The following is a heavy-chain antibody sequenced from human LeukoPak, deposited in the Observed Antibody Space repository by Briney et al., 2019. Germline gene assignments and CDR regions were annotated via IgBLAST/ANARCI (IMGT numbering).Heavy chain of an antibody. Sequence: SGESLRISCKTSGYSFSSYWISWVRQMPGKGLEWMGRIDPSDSYTNYSPSFQGHVTISADKSISTAYLHCSSLKASDTAMYYCAGHSAIAATGDAFDIWGQGTMVTVSS. D-gene: IGHD6-13*01. CDR1: GYSFSSYW. CDR3: AGHSAIAATGDAFDI. CDR2: IDPSDSYT. J-gene: IGHJ3*02. V-gene: IGHV5-10-1*01.